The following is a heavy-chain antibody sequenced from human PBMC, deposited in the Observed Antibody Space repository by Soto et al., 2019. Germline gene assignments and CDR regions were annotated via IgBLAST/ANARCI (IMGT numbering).Heavy chain of an antibody. J-gene: IGHJ6*02. CDR3: TTTGAYYYDILTGYPTYGMDV. CDR2: IDPSDSYT. V-gene: IGHV5-10-1*01. Sequence: GESLKISCKGSGDSFTSYWISWVRQMPGKGREWMGRIDPSDSYTNYSPSFQGHVTISADKSISTAYLQWSSLKASDTAMYYCTTTGAYYYDILTGYPTYGMDVWGQGTTVTVSS. D-gene: IGHD3-9*01. CDR1: GDSFTSYW.